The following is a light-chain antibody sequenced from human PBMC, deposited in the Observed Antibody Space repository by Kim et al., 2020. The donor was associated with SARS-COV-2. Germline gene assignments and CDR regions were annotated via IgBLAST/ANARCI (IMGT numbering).Light chain of an antibody. V-gene: IGKV3-20*01. J-gene: IGKJ2*01. CDR2: GAS. CDR3: QQYGSSYT. Sequence: SLSPGATATLSCRASQSVSSSYLAWYQQRPGQAPRLLIYGASSRATGIPDRFSGSGSGTDFTLTISRLEPEDFAVYYCQQYGSSYTFGQGTKLEI. CDR1: QSVSSSY.